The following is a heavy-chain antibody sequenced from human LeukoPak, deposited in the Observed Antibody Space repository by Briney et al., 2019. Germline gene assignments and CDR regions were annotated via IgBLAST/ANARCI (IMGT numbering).Heavy chain of an antibody. D-gene: IGHD2-8*02. CDR2: ISGSGGKT. CDR3: AKEPWSFDY. V-gene: IGHV3-23*01. CDR1: GFTFSSYA. Sequence: GGSLRLSCAASGFTFSSYAMSWVRQAPGKGLEWGSGISGSGGKTYYADSVKGRFTISRDNFKNTLYLQMNSLRAEDTAVYYCAKEPWSFDYWGQGTLVTVSS. J-gene: IGHJ4*02.